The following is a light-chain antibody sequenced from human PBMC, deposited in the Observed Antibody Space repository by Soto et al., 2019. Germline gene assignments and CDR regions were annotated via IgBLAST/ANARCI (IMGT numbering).Light chain of an antibody. CDR2: RNN. CDR3: AAWDDSLSGFYV. V-gene: IGLV1-47*01. J-gene: IGLJ1*01. CDR1: SSNIGSNY. Sequence: QYVLTQPPSASGNPGQRVTISCSGSSSNIGSNYVYWYQQLPGTAPKLLIYRNNQRPSGVPDRFSGSKSGTSASLAISGLRSEDEADYYCAAWDDSLSGFYVFGTGTKVTVL.